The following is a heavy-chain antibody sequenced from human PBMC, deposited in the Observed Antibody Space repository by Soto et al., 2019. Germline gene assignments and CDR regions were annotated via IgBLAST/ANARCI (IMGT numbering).Heavy chain of an antibody. CDR1: EFTFSSYS. V-gene: IGHV3-23*01. Sequence: EVQLLESGGGLVQPGGSLRLSCAASEFTFSSYSMIWVRQAPGKGLEWVSGVNGGGDITYYGESVKGRFTISRDNSKKTNELQMNRLSTEDTAVFYCAKGHVGVTMDVWGQGTTVTVSS. J-gene: IGHJ6*02. D-gene: IGHD3-3*01. CDR3: AKGHVGVTMDV. CDR2: VNGGGDIT.